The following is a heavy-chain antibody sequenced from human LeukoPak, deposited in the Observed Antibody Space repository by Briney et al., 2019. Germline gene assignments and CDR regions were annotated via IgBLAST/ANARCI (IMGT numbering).Heavy chain of an antibody. CDR1: GYTFTGYY. J-gene: IGHJ4*02. V-gene: IGHV1-2*02. CDR3: ARDYCSSTSCYPYFDY. Sequence: ASVKVSCKASGYTFTGYYMHWVRQAPGQGPEWMGWINPNSGGTNYAQKFQGRVTMTRDTSISTAYMELSRLRSDDTAVYYCARDYCSSTSCYPYFDYWGQGTLVTVSS. CDR2: INPNSGGT. D-gene: IGHD2-2*01.